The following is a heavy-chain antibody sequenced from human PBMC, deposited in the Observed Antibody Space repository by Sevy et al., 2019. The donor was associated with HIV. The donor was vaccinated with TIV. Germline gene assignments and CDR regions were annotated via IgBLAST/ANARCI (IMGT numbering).Heavy chain of an antibody. CDR1: GFTFSSYG. CDR3: ARDDVTGYCSSTSCYTPGDNYYYYYGMDV. J-gene: IGHJ6*02. D-gene: IGHD2-2*02. Sequence: GGSLRLSCAASGFTFSSYGMHWVRQAPGKGLEWVAVIWYDGSNKYYADSVKGRFTISRDNSRNTLYLQMNSLRAEDRAVYYCARDDVTGYCSSTSCYTPGDNYYYYYGMDVWGQGTTVTVSS. CDR2: IWYDGSNK. V-gene: IGHV3-33*01.